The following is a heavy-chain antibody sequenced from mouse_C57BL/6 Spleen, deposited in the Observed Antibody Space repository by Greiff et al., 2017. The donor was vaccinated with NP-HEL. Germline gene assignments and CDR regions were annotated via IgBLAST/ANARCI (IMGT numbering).Heavy chain of an antibody. D-gene: IGHD1-1*01. J-gene: IGHJ2*01. CDR3: ARSTTVVATRDFDY. V-gene: IGHV1-53*01. CDR2: INPSNGGI. CDR1: GYTFTSYW. Sequence: QVQLQQPGTELVKPGASVKLSCKASGYTFTSYWMHWVKQRPGQGLEWIGNINPSNGGINYNEKFKSKATLTVDKSSSTAYMQLSSLTSEDSAVYYCARSTTVVATRDFDYWGQGATLTVSS.